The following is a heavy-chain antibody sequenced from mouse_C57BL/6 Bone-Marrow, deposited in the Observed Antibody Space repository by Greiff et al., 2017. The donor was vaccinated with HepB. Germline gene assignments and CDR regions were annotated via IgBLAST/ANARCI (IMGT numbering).Heavy chain of an antibody. CDR3: ARGEGIYYDYDRCWRAY. J-gene: IGHJ3*01. CDR2: IYPGDGDT. CDR1: GYAFSSSW. Sequence: VQLQQSGPELVKPGASVKISCKASGYAFSSSWLNWVKQRPGKGLEWIGRIYPGDGDTNYNGKFKGKATLTADKSSSTAYMQLSSLTSEDSAVYFCARGEGIYYDYDRCWRAYWGQGTLVTVSA. V-gene: IGHV1-82*01. D-gene: IGHD2-4*01.